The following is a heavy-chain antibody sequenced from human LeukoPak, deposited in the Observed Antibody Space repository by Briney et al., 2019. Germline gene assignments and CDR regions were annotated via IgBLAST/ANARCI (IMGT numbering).Heavy chain of an antibody. J-gene: IGHJ5*02. V-gene: IGHV4-59*01. Sequence: PSETLSLTCDVYGGSFSGYFWSWIRQPPGKGLEWIGYIYYSGSTNYNPSLKSRVTISVDTSKNQFSLKLSSVTAADTAVYYCARDTYYYDSSGYYNWFDPWGQGTLVTVSS. CDR2: IYYSGST. CDR1: GGSFSGYF. D-gene: IGHD3-22*01. CDR3: ARDTYYYDSSGYYNWFDP.